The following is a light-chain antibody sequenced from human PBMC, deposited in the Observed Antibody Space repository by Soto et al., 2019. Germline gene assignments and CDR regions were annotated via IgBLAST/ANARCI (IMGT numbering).Light chain of an antibody. J-gene: IGKJ4*01. Sequence: DIQMTQSPSSVSASVGDRVTITCRASQDISTSLAWFQQKPGEAPKSLIYAASHLHSEVPSKFSGSGSGTDFTLTISNLQPADFATYYCQQYNNYPPTFGGGTKVAIK. V-gene: IGKV1-16*02. CDR2: AAS. CDR3: QQYNNYPPT. CDR1: QDISTS.